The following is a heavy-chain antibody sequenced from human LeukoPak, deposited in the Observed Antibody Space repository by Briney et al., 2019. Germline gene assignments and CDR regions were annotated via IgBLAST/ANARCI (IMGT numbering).Heavy chain of an antibody. Sequence: GESLKISCQGSGYSFTSYWIGWVRQMPGKGLEWMGIIYPGDSETRYSPSFQGQVTISADKSISTAYLQWSSLKASDTAMYYCARRFTLSGRPDNWFDPWGQGTLVTVSS. D-gene: IGHD3-10*01. CDR2: IYPGDSET. J-gene: IGHJ5*02. CDR1: GYSFTSYW. CDR3: ARRFTLSGRPDNWFDP. V-gene: IGHV5-51*01.